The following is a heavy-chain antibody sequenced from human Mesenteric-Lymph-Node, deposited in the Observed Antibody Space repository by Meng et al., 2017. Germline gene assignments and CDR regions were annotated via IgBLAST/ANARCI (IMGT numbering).Heavy chain of an antibody. Sequence: GESLKISCAASGFTFSNAWMSWVRQAPGKGLEWVGRIKSKTDGGTTDYAAPVKGRFTISRDDSKNTLYLQMNSLRAEDTAVYYCARGADPYCSSTSCYKMVHNAYYFDYWGQGTLVTVSS. CDR3: ARGADPYCSSTSCYKMVHNAYYFDY. CDR2: IKSKTDGGTT. J-gene: IGHJ4*02. CDR1: GFTFSNAW. V-gene: IGHV3-15*01. D-gene: IGHD2-2*02.